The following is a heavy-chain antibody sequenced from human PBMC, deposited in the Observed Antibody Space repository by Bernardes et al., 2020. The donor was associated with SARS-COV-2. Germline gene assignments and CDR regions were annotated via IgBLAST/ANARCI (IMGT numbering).Heavy chain of an antibody. Sequence: ASVKVSCKASGYTFTSYGISWVRQAPGQGLEWMGWISAYNGNTNYAQKLQGRVTMTTDTSTSTAYMELRSLRSDDTAVYYCARSDRGGQIFIAAALRPSEDFDYWGQGTLVTVSS. D-gene: IGHD6-13*01. V-gene: IGHV1-18*01. CDR2: ISAYNGNT. CDR3: ARSDRGGQIFIAAALRPSEDFDY. CDR1: GYTFTSYG. J-gene: IGHJ4*02.